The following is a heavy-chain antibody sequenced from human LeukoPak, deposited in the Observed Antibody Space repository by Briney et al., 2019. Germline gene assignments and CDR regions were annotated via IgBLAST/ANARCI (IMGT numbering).Heavy chain of an antibody. CDR3: ARYSSSSLYYFDY. Sequence: SETLSLTCAVYGGSFSGYYWSWIRQPPGKGLEWIGEINHSGSTNYNPSLKSRVTISVDTSKNQFSLKLSSVTAADTAVYYCARYSSSSLYYFDYWGQGTLVTVSS. D-gene: IGHD6-6*01. CDR1: GGSFSGYY. J-gene: IGHJ4*02. CDR2: INHSGST. V-gene: IGHV4-34*01.